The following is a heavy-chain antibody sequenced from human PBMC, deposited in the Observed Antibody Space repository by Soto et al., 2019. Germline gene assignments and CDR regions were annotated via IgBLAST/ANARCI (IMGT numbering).Heavy chain of an antibody. CDR2: ISGSGDRT. CDR3: AKDDILTGLDY. Sequence: GGSLRLSCAASGFTFSSYWMSWVRQAPGKGLEWVSYISGSGDRTHDADSVKGRFTVSRDNSKNTLYLQMNSLRAEDTAAYYCAKDDILTGLDYWGQGTLVTVSS. CDR1: GFTFSSYW. D-gene: IGHD3-9*01. J-gene: IGHJ4*02. V-gene: IGHV3-23*01.